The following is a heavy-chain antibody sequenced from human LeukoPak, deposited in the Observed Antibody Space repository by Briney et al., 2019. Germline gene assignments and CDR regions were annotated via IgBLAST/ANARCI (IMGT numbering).Heavy chain of an antibody. CDR1: GGTFSSYT. Sequence: SVKVSSKSPGGTFSSYTISWERHAPGQGLEWMGGIIPISGTANYAQKIQGRVTLTTDESTGTSYRELSSLRSEDTAVYYCARDTSYYNNPSKYRDTYFDYWGQGTLVTVSS. V-gene: IGHV1-69*05. CDR2: IIPISGTA. J-gene: IGHJ4*02. D-gene: IGHD3-16*02. CDR3: ARDTSYYNNPSKYRDTYFDY.